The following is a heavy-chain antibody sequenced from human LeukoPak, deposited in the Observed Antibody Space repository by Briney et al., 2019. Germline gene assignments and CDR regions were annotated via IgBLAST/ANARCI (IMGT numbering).Heavy chain of an antibody. Sequence: SETLSLTCAVYGGSFSGYYWSWIRQPPGKGLEWIGYIYYSGSTNYNPSLKSRVTISVDTSKNQFSLKLSSVTAADTAVYYCARQFRYYYDSSGYAFDIWGQGTMVTVSS. D-gene: IGHD3-22*01. CDR3: ARQFRYYYDSSGYAFDI. J-gene: IGHJ3*02. V-gene: IGHV4-59*01. CDR2: IYYSGST. CDR1: GGSFSGYY.